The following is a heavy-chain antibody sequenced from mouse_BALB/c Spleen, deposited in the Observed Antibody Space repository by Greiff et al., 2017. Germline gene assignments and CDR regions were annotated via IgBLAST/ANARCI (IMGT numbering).Heavy chain of an antibody. J-gene: IGHJ2*01. D-gene: IGHD4-1*01. CDR1: GYSLTSDYA. Sequence: DVQLQASGPGLVKPSQSLSLTCTVTGYSLTSDYAWNWIRQFPGNKLEWMGYISYSGSTSYNPSLKSRISITRDTSKNQFFLQLNSVTTEDTATYYCARGVELVVDYWGQGTTRTVSS. CDR2: ISYSGST. V-gene: IGHV3-2*02. CDR3: ARGVELVVDY.